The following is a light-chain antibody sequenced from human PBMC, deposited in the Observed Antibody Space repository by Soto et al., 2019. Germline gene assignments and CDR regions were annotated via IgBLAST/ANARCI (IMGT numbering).Light chain of an antibody. Sequence: DIQMTQSPSTLSASVGDRVTIACRASQTINDWLAWYQQKPGKAPNLLIYRASNLQSGVPSRFSGSGSGTEFTLTISSLQPDDFATYYCQQYNSYSYTFGQGTKVDI. J-gene: IGKJ2*01. CDR2: RAS. CDR1: QTINDW. CDR3: QQYNSYSYT. V-gene: IGKV1-5*03.